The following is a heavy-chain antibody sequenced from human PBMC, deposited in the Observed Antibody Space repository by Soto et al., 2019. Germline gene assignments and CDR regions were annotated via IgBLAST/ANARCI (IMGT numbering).Heavy chain of an antibody. CDR1: GFTFSSYA. CDR3: AREGLTKNYYYGMDV. D-gene: IGHD3-9*01. V-gene: IGHV3-30*04. Sequence: QVQLVESGGGVVQPGRSLRLSCAASGFTFSSYAMHWVRQAPGKGLEWVAVISYDGRNKYYADSVKGRFTISRDNSKNTLYLQMNSLRAEDTAVYYCAREGLTKNYYYGMDVWGQGTTVTVSS. CDR2: ISYDGRNK. J-gene: IGHJ6*02.